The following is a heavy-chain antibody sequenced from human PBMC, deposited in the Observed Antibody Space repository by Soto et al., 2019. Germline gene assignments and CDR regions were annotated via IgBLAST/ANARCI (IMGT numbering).Heavy chain of an antibody. J-gene: IGHJ4*02. CDR3: ARDAHVLWFGESPLRRENYFDY. CDR1: GFTFSSYG. D-gene: IGHD3-10*01. CDR2: IWYDGSNK. V-gene: IGHV3-33*01. Sequence: QVQLVESGGGVVQPGRSLRLSCAASGFTFSSYGMHWVRQAPGKGLEWVAVIWYDGSNKYYADSVKGRFTISRDNSKNTLYLQMNSLRAEDTAVYYCARDAHVLWFGESPLRRENYFDYWGQGTLVTVSS.